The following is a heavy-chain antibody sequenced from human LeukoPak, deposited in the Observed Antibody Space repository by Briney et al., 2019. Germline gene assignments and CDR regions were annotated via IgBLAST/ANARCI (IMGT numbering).Heavy chain of an antibody. CDR1: GFTFSSYS. V-gene: IGHV3-48*01. CDR3: AREVGDDYYDSSGLI. CDR2: ISSSSSTI. Sequence: PGGSLRLSCAASGFTFSSYSMNWVRQAPGKGLEWVSYISSSSSTIYYADSVKGRFTISRDNAKNSLYLQMNSLRAEDTAVYYCAREVGDDYYDSSGLIWGQGTMVTVS. J-gene: IGHJ3*02. D-gene: IGHD3-22*01.